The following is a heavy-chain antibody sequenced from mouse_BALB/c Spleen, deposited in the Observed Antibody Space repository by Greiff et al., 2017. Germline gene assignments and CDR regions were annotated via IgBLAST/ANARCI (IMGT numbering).Heavy chain of an antibody. D-gene: IGHD1-1*01. CDR3: ARSSYYGSSRYFDV. CDR2: IDPYNGGT. V-gene: IGHV1S135*01. Sequence: VQLKESGPELVKPGASVKVSCKASGYSFTDYNMYWVKQSHGKSLEWIGYIDPYNGGTSYNQKFKGKATLTVDKSSSTAYMHLSSLTSEDSAVYYCARSSYYGSSRYFDVWGAGTTVTVSS. CDR1: GYSFTDYN. J-gene: IGHJ1*01.